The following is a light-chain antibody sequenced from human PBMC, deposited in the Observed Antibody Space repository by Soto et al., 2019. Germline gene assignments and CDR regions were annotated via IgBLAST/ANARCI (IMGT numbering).Light chain of an antibody. V-gene: IGKV1-5*03. CDR1: QTINNW. CDR2: RAS. J-gene: IGKJ4*01. Sequence: DVQMTQSPSTLSASLGDRVTITCRASQTINNWLAWYQQKPGKAPKLLIHRASILESGVPSRFIGSGSGTEFTLTISGLQPDDLATYYCQQYNSHWLSFGGGTKVEIK. CDR3: QQYNSHWLS.